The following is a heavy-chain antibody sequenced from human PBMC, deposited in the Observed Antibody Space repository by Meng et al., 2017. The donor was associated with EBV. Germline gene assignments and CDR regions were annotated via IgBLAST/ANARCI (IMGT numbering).Heavy chain of an antibody. Sequence: QLQLRDSGPGQVKPSXILSHTCTXSGDSISSFYYWGWIRQPPGQGLGWIGSVHYTGSTYYSPSLKSRVTVSVDTSKNQFSLRLTSVTAADTAVYYCARPFPSWQSPRLDPFGAWGQGTLVTVSS. CDR1: GDSISSFYY. J-gene: IGHJ5*02. CDR2: VHYTGST. D-gene: IGHD6-19*01. CDR3: ARPFPSWQSPRLDPFGA. V-gene: IGHV4-39*01.